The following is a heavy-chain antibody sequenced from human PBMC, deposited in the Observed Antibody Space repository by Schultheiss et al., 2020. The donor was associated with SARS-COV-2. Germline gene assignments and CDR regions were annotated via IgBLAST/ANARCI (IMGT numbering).Heavy chain of an antibody. J-gene: IGHJ6*03. CDR3: ARRSGYDSYYYYYYMDV. D-gene: IGHD5-12*01. CDR2: ISSSSSTI. CDR1: GFTFSSYS. Sequence: RGSLRLSCAASGFTFSSYSMNWVRQAPGKGLEWVSYISSSSSTIYYADSVKGRFTISRDNAKNSLYLQMNSLRAEDTAVYYCARRSGYDSYYYYYYMDVWGKGTTVTVSS. V-gene: IGHV3-48*01.